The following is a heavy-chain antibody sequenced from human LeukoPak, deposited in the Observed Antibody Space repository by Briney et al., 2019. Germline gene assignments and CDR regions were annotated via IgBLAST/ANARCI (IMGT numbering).Heavy chain of an antibody. Sequence: GASVKVSCKASGYTFTGYYMHWVRQAPGQGLEWMGWINPNSGGTNYAQKFQGRVTMTRDTSISTAYMELSRLRSDDTAVYYCARDSPYSSSWYGLLPIDYYYYYGMDVWGQGTTVTVSS. J-gene: IGHJ6*02. D-gene: IGHD6-13*01. CDR1: GYTFTGYY. CDR2: INPNSGGT. V-gene: IGHV1-2*02. CDR3: ARDSPYSSSWYGLLPIDYYYYYGMDV.